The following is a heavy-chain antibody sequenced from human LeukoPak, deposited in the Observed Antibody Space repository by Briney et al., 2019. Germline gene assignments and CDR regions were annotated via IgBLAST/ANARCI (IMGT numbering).Heavy chain of an antibody. J-gene: IGHJ4*02. V-gene: IGHV4-38-2*02. CDR1: GDSISSGYY. D-gene: IGHD4-17*01. Sequence: SETLSLTCTVSGDSISSGYYWGWIRQPPGKGLEWIGSIYHSGSTYYNPSLKSRVTISVDTSKNQFSLKLSSVTAADTAVYYCARTDFGDYVGYWGQGTLVTVSS. CDR3: ARTDFGDYVGY. CDR2: IYHSGST.